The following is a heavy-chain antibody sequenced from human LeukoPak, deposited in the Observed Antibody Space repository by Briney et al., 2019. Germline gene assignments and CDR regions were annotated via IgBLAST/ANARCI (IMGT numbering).Heavy chain of an antibody. V-gene: IGHV4-39*07. CDR3: ARGPPPHYDFWSGYYRTYNWFDP. CDR2: IYYSGST. CDR1: GGSISSSSYY. J-gene: IGHJ5*02. D-gene: IGHD3-3*01. Sequence: SETLSLTCTVSGGSISSSSYYWGWIRQPPGKGLEWIGSIYYSGSTYYNPSLKSRVTISVDTSKNQFSLKLSSVTAADTAVYYCARGPPPHYDFWSGYYRTYNWFDPWGQGTLVTVSS.